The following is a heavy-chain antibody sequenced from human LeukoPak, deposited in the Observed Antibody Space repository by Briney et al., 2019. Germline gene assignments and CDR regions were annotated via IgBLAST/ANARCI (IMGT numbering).Heavy chain of an antibody. V-gene: IGHV1-2*02. Sequence: ASVKVSCKASGYTSTGYYMHWVRQAPGQGLEWMGWINLSSGGTNHAQKFQGRVTMTRDTSISTAYMELSRLISDDTAVYYCARDHSSSWYVVGFDPWGQGTLVTVSS. D-gene: IGHD6-13*01. J-gene: IGHJ5*02. CDR3: ARDHSSSWYVVGFDP. CDR2: INLSSGGT. CDR1: GYTSTGYY.